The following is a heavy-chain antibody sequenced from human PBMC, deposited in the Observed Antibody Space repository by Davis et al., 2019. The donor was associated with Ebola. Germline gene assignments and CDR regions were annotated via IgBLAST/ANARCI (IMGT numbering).Heavy chain of an antibody. J-gene: IGHJ4*02. D-gene: IGHD7-27*01. CDR1: GFTFSSYS. CDR2: ISSSSYYI. Sequence: PGGSLRLSCAASGFTFSSYSMTWVRQAPGKGLEWVPSISSSSYYIYYADSVKGRFTISRDNAKNSLYLQMNSLRAEDTAIYYCATDNWGPALWGQGTLLTVSS. V-gene: IGHV3-21*01. CDR3: ATDNWGPAL.